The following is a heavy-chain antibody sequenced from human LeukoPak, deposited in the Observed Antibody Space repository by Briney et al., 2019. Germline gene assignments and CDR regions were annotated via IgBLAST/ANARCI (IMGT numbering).Heavy chain of an antibody. D-gene: IGHD5-18*01. CDR3: ARDCMDTAMVPFDY. CDR1: GYTFTSYG. V-gene: IGHV1-18*04. Sequence: ASVKVSCKASGYTFTSYGISWVRQAPGQGLEWMGWISAYNGNTNYAQKLQGRVTMTTDTSTSTAYMELRSLRSDDTAVYYCARDCMDTAMVPFDYWGQGTLVTVSS. J-gene: IGHJ4*02. CDR2: ISAYNGNT.